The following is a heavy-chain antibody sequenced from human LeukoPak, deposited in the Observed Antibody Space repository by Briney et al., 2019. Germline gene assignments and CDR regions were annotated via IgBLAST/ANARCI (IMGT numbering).Heavy chain of an antibody. CDR3: AKDPDTMIVLINYFDY. CDR1: GFTFSSYA. V-gene: IGHV3-23*01. Sequence: PGGSLRLSCAASGFTFSSYAMSWVRQAPGKGLEWVSAISGSGGSTYYADSVKGRFTISRDNSKNTLYLQMNSLSAEDTAVYYCAKDPDTMIVLINYFDYWGQGTLVTVSS. J-gene: IGHJ4*02. D-gene: IGHD3-22*01. CDR2: ISGSGGST.